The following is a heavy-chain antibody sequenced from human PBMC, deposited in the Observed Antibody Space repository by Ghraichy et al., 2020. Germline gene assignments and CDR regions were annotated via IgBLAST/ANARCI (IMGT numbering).Heavy chain of an antibody. D-gene: IGHD4-11*01. CDR3: ARGRSDYSNYFRYFQH. J-gene: IGHJ1*01. Sequence: SQTLSLTCAVYGGSFSGYYWSWIRQPPGKGLEWIGEINHSGSTNYNPSLKSRVTISVDTSKNQFSLKLSSVTAADTAVYYCARGRSDYSNYFRYFQHWGQGTLVTVSS. CDR2: INHSGST. CDR1: GGSFSGYY. V-gene: IGHV4-34*01.